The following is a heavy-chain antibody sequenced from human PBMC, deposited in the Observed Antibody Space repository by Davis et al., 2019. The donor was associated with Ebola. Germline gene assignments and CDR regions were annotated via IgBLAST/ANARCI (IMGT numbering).Heavy chain of an antibody. J-gene: IGHJ6*02. Sequence: AASVKVSCKASGCTFTSYAMHWVRQAPGQRLEWMGWINAGNGNTKYSQKFQGRVTITRDTSASTAYMELSSLRSEDTAVYYCARGLLGYCISTSCYPGMDVWGQGTTVTVSS. CDR1: GCTFTSYA. CDR3: ARGLLGYCISTSCYPGMDV. V-gene: IGHV1-3*01. D-gene: IGHD2-2*01. CDR2: INAGNGNT.